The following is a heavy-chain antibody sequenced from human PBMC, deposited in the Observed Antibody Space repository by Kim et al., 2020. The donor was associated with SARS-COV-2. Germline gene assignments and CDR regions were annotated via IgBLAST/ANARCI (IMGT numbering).Heavy chain of an antibody. Sequence: GGSLRLSCAASGFTFSIYSMNWVRQAPGKGLEWVSYITGSSSTIYYADSVKGRFTISRDNAKNSLYLQMNSLRDEDTAVYYCTSAIEHAFGYWGQGTLVTVSS. V-gene: IGHV3-48*02. D-gene: IGHD3-3*01. CDR3: TSAIEHAFGY. J-gene: IGHJ4*02. CDR2: ITGSSSTI. CDR1: GFTFSIYS.